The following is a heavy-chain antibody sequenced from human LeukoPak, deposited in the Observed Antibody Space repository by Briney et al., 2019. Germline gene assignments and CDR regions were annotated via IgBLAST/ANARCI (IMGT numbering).Heavy chain of an antibody. CDR1: GGSISTSNYY. J-gene: IGHJ6*03. D-gene: IGHD5-18*01. V-gene: IGHV4-61*05. Sequence: SETLSLTCTVSGGSISTSNYYWGWIRQPPGKGLEWIGYIYYSGSTNYKSSLKSRVTISVDTSKNQFSLKLSSVTAADTAVYYCARTTEGGYSYGYLYYYYMDVWGKGTTVTISS. CDR3: ARTTEGGYSYGYLYYYYMDV. CDR2: IYYSGST.